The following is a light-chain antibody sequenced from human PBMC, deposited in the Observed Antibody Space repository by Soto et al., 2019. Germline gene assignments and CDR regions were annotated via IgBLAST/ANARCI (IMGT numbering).Light chain of an antibody. CDR1: QSVSSN. CDR3: QQYDTWPRT. Sequence: EIVMTQSPASLSVPPGDRATLSCRASQSVSSNFAWYLQKPGQAPRLLIYGASTRATAVPARFTASGSGTEFTLTISSLQSDDFGVYYCQQYDTWPRTFGQGTKV. J-gene: IGKJ1*01. V-gene: IGKV3-15*01. CDR2: GAS.